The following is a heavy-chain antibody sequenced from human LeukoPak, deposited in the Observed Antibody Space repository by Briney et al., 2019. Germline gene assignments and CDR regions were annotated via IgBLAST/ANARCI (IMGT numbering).Heavy chain of an antibody. CDR1: GFTFSSYA. V-gene: IGHV3-23*01. Sequence: GGSLRLSCAASGFTFSSYAMSWVRQAPGKGLEWVSAISGSGGSTYYADSVKGRFAISRDNSKNTLYLQMSSLRAEDTAVYYCAVKGGYCVSTSCFSPFDFWGQGTLVTVSS. J-gene: IGHJ4*02. CDR2: ISGSGGST. CDR3: AVKGGYCVSTSCFSPFDF. D-gene: IGHD2-2*01.